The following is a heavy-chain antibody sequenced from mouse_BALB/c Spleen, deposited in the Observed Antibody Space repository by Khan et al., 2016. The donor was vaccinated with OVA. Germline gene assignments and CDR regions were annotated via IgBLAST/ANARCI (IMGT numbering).Heavy chain of an antibody. V-gene: IGHV3-2*02. J-gene: IGHJ2*01. CDR1: GYSITSGYG. D-gene: IGHD1-2*01. CDR3: ARTARINY. Sequence: EVQLQESGPGLVKPSQSLSLTCTVTGYSITSGYGWNWIRQFPGNKLEWMGYISYSGSTNYNPFLKSRISITLDTSKNQFFLQLNSVTTEDTATYYCARTARINYWGQGTTLTVSS. CDR2: ISYSGST.